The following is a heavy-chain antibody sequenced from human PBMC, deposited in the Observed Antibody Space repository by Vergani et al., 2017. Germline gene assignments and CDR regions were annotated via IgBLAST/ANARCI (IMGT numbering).Heavy chain of an antibody. J-gene: IGHJ4*02. CDR1: GFTFSSYG. V-gene: IGHV3-30*18. D-gene: IGHD2-15*01. CDR3: AKGYCSGGSCPLGY. Sequence: VQLVESGGGLVQPGGSLRLSCAASGFTFSSYGTHWVRQAPGKGLEWVAVISYDGSNKYYADSVKGRFTISRDNSKNTLYLQMNSLRAEDTAVYYCAKGYCSGGSCPLGYWGQGTLVTVSS. CDR2: ISYDGSNK.